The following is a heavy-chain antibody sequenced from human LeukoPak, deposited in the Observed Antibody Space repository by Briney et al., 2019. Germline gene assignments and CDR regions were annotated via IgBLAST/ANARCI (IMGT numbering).Heavy chain of an antibody. J-gene: IGHJ4*02. Sequence: HPGGSLRLSCAASGFTFSNYGMHWVRQAPGKGPEWVAVITYDGSKKDYADSVKGRFTISRDNSKNTLYLQMNSLRAEDTAVYYCARGSSSAISPLYWGQGTLVTVSS. CDR3: ARGSSSAISPLY. D-gene: IGHD2-21*01. CDR2: ITYDGSKK. V-gene: IGHV3-30*03. CDR1: GFTFSNYG.